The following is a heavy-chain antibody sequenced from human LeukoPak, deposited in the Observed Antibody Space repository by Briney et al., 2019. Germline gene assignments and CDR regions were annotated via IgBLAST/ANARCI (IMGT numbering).Heavy chain of an antibody. V-gene: IGHV1-69*05. CDR2: IVPTIGTA. CDR1: GGSFSSFA. CDR3: TIAAAAFTLFDH. J-gene: IGHJ4*02. Sequence: SVKVSCKTSGGSFSSFAITWVRQAPGQGLEWMGRIVPTIGTANYTQKFQDRVSITTDESTSTVYMELSSLRSDDTAVYYCTIAAAAFTLFDHWGQGTLVIVSS. D-gene: IGHD6-25*01.